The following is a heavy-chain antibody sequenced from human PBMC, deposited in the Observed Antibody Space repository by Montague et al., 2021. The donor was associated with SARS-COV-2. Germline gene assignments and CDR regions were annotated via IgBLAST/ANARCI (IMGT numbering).Heavy chain of an antibody. D-gene: IGHD1-1*01. V-gene: IGHV4-59*01. CDR3: ARAQNICFIANCVNYFDL. CDR2: VHYTGST. CDR1: GGSIRSYY. Sequence: SETLSLTCEVSGGSIRSYYWSWIRRSPGKGLEWIGYVHYTGSTKYNPSLKTRVTLSLDTPKNNFSLRLNSVTAADTAVYYCARAQNICFIANCVNYFDLWGLGAMVGVSS. J-gene: IGHJ4*02.